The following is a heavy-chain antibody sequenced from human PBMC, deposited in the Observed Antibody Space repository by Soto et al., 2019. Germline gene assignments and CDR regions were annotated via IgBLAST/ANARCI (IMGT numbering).Heavy chain of an antibody. V-gene: IGHV3-23*01. Sequence: GGSLRLSCAASGFTFSSYAMSWVRQAPGKGLEWVSAISGSGGSTYYADSVKGRFTISRDNSKNTLYLQMNSLRAEDTAVYYCAKDEGDIVVVPAAGDFDYWGQGTLVTVSS. D-gene: IGHD2-2*01. J-gene: IGHJ4*02. CDR3: AKDEGDIVVVPAAGDFDY. CDR2: ISGSGGST. CDR1: GFTFSSYA.